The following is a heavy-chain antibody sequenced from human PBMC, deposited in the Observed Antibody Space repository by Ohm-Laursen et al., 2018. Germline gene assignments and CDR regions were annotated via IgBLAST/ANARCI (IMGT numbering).Heavy chain of an antibody. D-gene: IGHD6-6*01. CDR1: GFTFSTYS. CDR2: ISYTGSY. J-gene: IGHJ6*02. CDR3: ARARPPTYYYGMEV. Sequence: SLRLSCAASGFTFSTYSMNWVRQAPGGGLEWVSSISYTGSYYADSVKGRFTISRDNAKNSLYLQMNSLRAEDTAVYYCARARPPTYYYGMEVWGQGTTVTVSS. V-gene: IGHV3-21*04.